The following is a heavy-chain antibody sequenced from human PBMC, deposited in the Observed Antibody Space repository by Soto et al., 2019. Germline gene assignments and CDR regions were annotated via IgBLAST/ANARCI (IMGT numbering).Heavy chain of an antibody. Sequence: GGSLRLSCAASGFTFSSYWMHWVRQAPGKGLVWVSRINSDGSSTSYADSVKGRFTISRDNAKNTLYLQMNSLRAEDTAVYYCASLTIFGVVPPFDLWGRGTLVTVSS. CDR1: GFTFSSYW. CDR3: ASLTIFGVVPPFDL. CDR2: INSDGSST. D-gene: IGHD3-3*01. J-gene: IGHJ2*01. V-gene: IGHV3-74*01.